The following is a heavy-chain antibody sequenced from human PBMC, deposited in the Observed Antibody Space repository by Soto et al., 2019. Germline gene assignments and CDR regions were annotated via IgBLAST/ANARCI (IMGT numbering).Heavy chain of an antibody. CDR3: ARDVISTLAAAGRSWYFDL. D-gene: IGHD6-13*01. V-gene: IGHV4-4*02. Sequence: SETLSLTCAVSGGSISSSNWWSWVRQPPGKGLEWIGEIYHSGSTNYNPSLKSRVTISVDKSKNQFSLKLSSVTAADTAVYYCARDVISTLAAAGRSWYFDLWGRGTLVTVSS. J-gene: IGHJ2*01. CDR1: GGSISSSNW. CDR2: IYHSGST.